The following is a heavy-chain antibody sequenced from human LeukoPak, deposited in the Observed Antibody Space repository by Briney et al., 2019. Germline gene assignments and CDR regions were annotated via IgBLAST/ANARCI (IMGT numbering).Heavy chain of an antibody. CDR1: GFTFSSYA. J-gene: IGHJ4*02. D-gene: IGHD6-13*01. Sequence: GGSLRLSCAASGFTFSSYAMSWVRQAPGKGLEWVSAISGSGGSTYYADSVKGRYTISRGNSKNTLYLQMNSLRAEDTAVYYCAKNPTYSSSFVDYWGQGTLVTVSS. V-gene: IGHV3-23*01. CDR3: AKNPTYSSSFVDY. CDR2: ISGSGGST.